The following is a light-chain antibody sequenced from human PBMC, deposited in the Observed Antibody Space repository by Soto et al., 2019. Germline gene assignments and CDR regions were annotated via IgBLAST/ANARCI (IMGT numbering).Light chain of an antibody. CDR3: QTWGTDIGV. V-gene: IGLV4-69*01. J-gene: IGLJ3*02. CDR2: VNSDGSH. Sequence: LVRTQSPSASASLGASVMLTCTLRRGHSSYVIAWHQQQPEKGPRYLMKVNSDGSHSKGDGIPDRFSGCSSGAERYLTISSVQSEDEADYYCQTWGTDIGVFGGGTKLTVL. CDR1: RGHSSYV.